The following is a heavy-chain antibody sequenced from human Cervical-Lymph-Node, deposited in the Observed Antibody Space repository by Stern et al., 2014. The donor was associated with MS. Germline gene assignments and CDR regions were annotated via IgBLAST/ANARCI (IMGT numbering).Heavy chain of an antibody. CDR2: FDPEEGEA. D-gene: IGHD6-25*01. J-gene: IGHJ6*02. CDR1: GYTLTAVS. CDR3: ATSGHRLGLDV. V-gene: IGHV1-24*01. Sequence: QDQLVQSGAEVKKPGASVQVSCKLSGYTLTAVSMHWVRQVPGKGLEWVGGFDPEEGEAINTQKVQGRFTMTEDTSTDTAYMQLSSLKSDDTAVYDCATSGHRLGLDVWGQGTTVIVSS.